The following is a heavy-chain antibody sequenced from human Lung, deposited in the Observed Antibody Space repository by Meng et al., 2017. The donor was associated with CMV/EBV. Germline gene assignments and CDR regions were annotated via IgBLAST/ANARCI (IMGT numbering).Heavy chain of an antibody. V-gene: IGHV4-4*02. Sequence: HVQLQESGPVLAKPSGTLSLTCGVSGVSISSNIRWTWVRQPPGKGLEWIGDIDDSGSTNYNPSLNSRISISLDKSKNHFSLKVNSVTAADTAVYYCARGKQDAWELLAYWGQGALVTVSS. CDR1: GVSISSNIR. J-gene: IGHJ4*02. CDR2: IDDSGST. D-gene: IGHD1-26*01. CDR3: ARGKQDAWELLAY.